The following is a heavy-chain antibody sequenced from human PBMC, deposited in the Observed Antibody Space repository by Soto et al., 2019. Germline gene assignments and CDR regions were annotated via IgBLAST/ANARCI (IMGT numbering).Heavy chain of an antibody. CDR2: INPNSGGT. J-gene: IGHJ3*02. D-gene: IGHD3-22*01. Sequence: ASVKVSCKASGHTFTGYYMHWVRQAPGQGLEWMGWINPNSGGTNYAQKFQGWVTMTRDTSISTAYMELSRLRSDDTAVYYCARGATYYYNSSGYPWAFDIWGQGTMVTVSS. CDR1: GHTFTGYY. V-gene: IGHV1-2*04. CDR3: ARGATYYYNSSGYPWAFDI.